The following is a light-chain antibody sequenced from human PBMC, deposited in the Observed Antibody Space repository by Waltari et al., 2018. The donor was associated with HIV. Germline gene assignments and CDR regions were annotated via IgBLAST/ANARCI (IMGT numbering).Light chain of an antibody. V-gene: IGKV2D-30*01. Sequence: EVVMSQFPLSLAVTPGQPASISCTSSEGLVYRDGNTYLNWFHQRPGQSPRRQIFRVSNWDPGVPDRFRGSGSHTNFTLEITRVQSDDVGIFYCMQGTHWPPTFGQGTRLEI. CDR3: MQGTHWPPT. J-gene: IGKJ2*01. CDR2: RVS. CDR1: EGLVYRDGNTY.